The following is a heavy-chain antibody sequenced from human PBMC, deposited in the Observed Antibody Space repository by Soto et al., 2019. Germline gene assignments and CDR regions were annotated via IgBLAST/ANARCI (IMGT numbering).Heavy chain of an antibody. J-gene: IGHJ6*03. CDR1: GFTFSSYA. CDR2: ISGSGGST. CDR3: AKTGNYDILTGYIHYMDV. V-gene: IGHV3-23*01. D-gene: IGHD3-9*01. Sequence: GGSLRLSCAASGFTFSSYAMHWVRQAPGKGLEWVSAISGSGGSTYYADSVKGRFTISRDNSKNTLYLQMNSLRAEDTAVYYCAKTGNYDILTGYIHYMDVWGKGTTVTVSS.